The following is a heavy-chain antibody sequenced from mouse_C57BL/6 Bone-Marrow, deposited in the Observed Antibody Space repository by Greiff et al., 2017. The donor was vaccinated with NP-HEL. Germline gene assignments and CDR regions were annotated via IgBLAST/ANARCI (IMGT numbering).Heavy chain of an antibody. D-gene: IGHD2-5*01. CDR2: IYPGDGDT. V-gene: IGHV1-82*01. CDR3: ARTYYSNYDAMDY. J-gene: IGHJ4*01. CDR1: GYAFSSSW. Sequence: QVQLQQSGPELVKPGASVKISCKASGYAFSSSWMNWVKQRPGKGLEWIGRIYPGDGDTNYNGKFKGKATLTADKSSSTAYMQLSSLPSEDSAVYFCARTYYSNYDAMDYWGQGTSVTVSS.